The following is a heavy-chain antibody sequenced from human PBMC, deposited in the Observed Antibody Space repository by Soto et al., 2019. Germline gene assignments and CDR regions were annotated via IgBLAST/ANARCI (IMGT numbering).Heavy chain of an antibody. CDR1: GGTFSSYA. D-gene: IGHD3-22*01. J-gene: IGHJ5*02. CDR3: ARGPEASLYYDDSSGYLGYNWFDP. V-gene: IGHV1-2*04. Sequence: GASVQVSCQASGGTFSSYAISWVRQAPGQGLEWMGWINPNSGGTNYAQKFQGWVTMTRDTSISTAYMELSRLRSDDTAVYYCARGPEASLYYDDSSGYLGYNWFDPWGQGTLVTVSS. CDR2: INPNSGGT.